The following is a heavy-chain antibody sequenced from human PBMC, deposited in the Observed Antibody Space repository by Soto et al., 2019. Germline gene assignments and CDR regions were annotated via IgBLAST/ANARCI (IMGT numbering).Heavy chain of an antibody. Sequence: EVQLVESGGGLVKPGGSLRLSCAASGFTFSNAWMNWVRQAPGKGLEWVGRIKSKTDGGTTDYAAPVKGRFTISRDDSKNTLYLQMNSLKTEDTAVYYCPTDSSPPFGIRVTTPGYGMDVWGQGTTVTVSS. CDR3: PTDSSPPFGIRVTTPGYGMDV. CDR1: GFTFSNAW. CDR2: IKSKTDGGTT. J-gene: IGHJ6*02. D-gene: IGHD4-17*01. V-gene: IGHV3-15*07.